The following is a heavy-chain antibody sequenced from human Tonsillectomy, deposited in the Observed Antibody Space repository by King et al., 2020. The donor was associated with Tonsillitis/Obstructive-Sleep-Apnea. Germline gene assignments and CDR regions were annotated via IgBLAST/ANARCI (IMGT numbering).Heavy chain of an antibody. J-gene: IGHJ3*02. Sequence: QLVQSGAEVKKPGASVKVSCKASGYTFTSYGISWVRQAPGQGLEWMGWNSAYNGNTNHAQKLQGRVTMTTDKSTSTAYMELRSLRSDDTAVYYCASSHDYGDYVDAFDIWGQGTMVTVSS. CDR2: NSAYNGNT. CDR1: GYTFTSYG. V-gene: IGHV1-18*01. D-gene: IGHD4-17*01. CDR3: ASSHDYGDYVDAFDI.